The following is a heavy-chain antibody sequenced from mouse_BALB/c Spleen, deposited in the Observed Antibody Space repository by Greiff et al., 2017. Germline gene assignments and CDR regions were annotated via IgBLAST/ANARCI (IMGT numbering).Heavy chain of an antibody. D-gene: IGHD2-4*01. CDR3: TSHDYDVGNYFDY. V-gene: IGHV5-6-4*01. CDR1: GFTFSSYT. CDR2: ISSGGSYT. J-gene: IGHJ2*01. Sequence: EVMLVESGGGLVKPGGSLKLSCAASGFTFSSYTMSWVRQTPEKRLEWVATISSGGSYTYYPDSVKGRFTISRDNAKNTLYLQMSSLKSEDTAMYYCTSHDYDVGNYFDYWGQGTTLTVSS.